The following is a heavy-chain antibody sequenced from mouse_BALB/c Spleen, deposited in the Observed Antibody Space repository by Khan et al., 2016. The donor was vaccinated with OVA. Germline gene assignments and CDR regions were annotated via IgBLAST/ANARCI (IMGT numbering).Heavy chain of an antibody. J-gene: IGHJ1*01. V-gene: IGHV1-87*01. CDR2: IYPGDGDT. D-gene: IGHD2-1*01. Sequence: QMQLEESGAELARPGASVKLSCKASGYSFTSYWMQWVKQRPGQGLEWIGAIYPGDGDTRYTQKFKGKATLTADNSSSTAYMQLSSLASEDSAIYYCARGRYGNWYFDVWGAGTTVTVSS. CDR3: ARGRYGNWYFDV. CDR1: GYSFTSYW.